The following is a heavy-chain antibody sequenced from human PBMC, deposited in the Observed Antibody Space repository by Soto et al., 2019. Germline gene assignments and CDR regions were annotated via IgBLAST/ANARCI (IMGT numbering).Heavy chain of an antibody. CDR1: GFIFSNYA. D-gene: IGHD4-17*01. V-gene: IGHV3-64*01. J-gene: IGHJ3*02. Sequence: GGSLRLSCAASGFIFSNYAMYWVRQAPGKGLECVSAISTNGGSTDYANSVKGRFTISRDNSKNTLYLQMGSLSTEDMAVYYCARRVYGDYSTRRGAFDIWGQGTMVTVSS. CDR3: ARRVYGDYSTRRGAFDI. CDR2: ISTNGGST.